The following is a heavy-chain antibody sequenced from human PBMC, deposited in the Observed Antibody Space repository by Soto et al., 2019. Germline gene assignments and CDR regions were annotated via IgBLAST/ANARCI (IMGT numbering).Heavy chain of an antibody. D-gene: IGHD6-6*01. CDR1: GGSISSYY. CDR2: IYYSGST. Sequence: LSLTCTVSGGSISSYYWSWIRQPPGKGLEWIGYIYYSGSTNYNPSLKSRVTISVDTSKNQFSLKLSSVTAADTAVYYCARGIAARPVGSTHFDYWGQGTLVTVSS. V-gene: IGHV4-59*01. J-gene: IGHJ4*02. CDR3: ARGIAARPVGSTHFDY.